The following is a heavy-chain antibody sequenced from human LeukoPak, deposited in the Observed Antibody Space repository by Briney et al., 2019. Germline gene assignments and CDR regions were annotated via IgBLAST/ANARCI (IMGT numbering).Heavy chain of an antibody. CDR1: GYTFTGYY. CDR2: INPNSGGT. CDR3: ARAQYDFWSGYSGAPISD. J-gene: IGHJ4*02. Sequence: ASVKVSCKASGYTFTGYYMHWVRQAPGQGLEWMGWINPNSGGTNYAQKFQGRVTMTRDTSISTAYMELSRLRSDDTAVYYCARAQYDFWSGYSGAPISDWGQGTLVTVSS. V-gene: IGHV1-2*02. D-gene: IGHD3-3*01.